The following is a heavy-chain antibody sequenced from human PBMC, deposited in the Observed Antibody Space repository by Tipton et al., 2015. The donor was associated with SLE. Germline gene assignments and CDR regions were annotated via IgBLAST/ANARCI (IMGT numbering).Heavy chain of an antibody. CDR1: GGSISSAGYY. CDR3: ARVGWDLLWFGEYQPHNWFDP. V-gene: IGHV4-31*03. J-gene: IGHJ5*02. CDR2: INHSGST. Sequence: TLSLTCTVSGGSISSAGYYWSWIRQPPGKGLEWIGEINHSGSTNYNPSLKSRVTISVDTSKNQFSLKLSSVTAADTAVYYCARVGWDLLWFGEYQPHNWFDPWGQGTLVTVPS. D-gene: IGHD3-10*01.